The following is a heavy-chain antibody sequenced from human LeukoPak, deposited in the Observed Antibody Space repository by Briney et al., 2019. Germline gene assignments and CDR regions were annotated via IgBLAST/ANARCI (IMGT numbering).Heavy chain of an antibody. CDR3: AREAVAVADTAMVTRVYYMDV. Sequence: GASVKVSCKASGYTFTGYYMHWVRQAPGQGLEWMGWINPNSGGTNYAQKFQGRVTMTRDTSISTAYMELSRLRSDDTAVYYCAREAVAVADTAMVTRVYYMDVWGKGTTVTVSS. CDR2: INPNSGGT. V-gene: IGHV1-2*02. J-gene: IGHJ6*03. D-gene: IGHD5-18*01. CDR1: GYTFTGYY.